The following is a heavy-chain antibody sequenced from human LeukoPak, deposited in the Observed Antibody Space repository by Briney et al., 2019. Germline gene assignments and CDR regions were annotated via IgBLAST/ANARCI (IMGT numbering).Heavy chain of an antibody. Sequence: GGSLRLSCAASGFTFSSYAMHWVRQAPGKGLEWVSSISWSSDHIGYADSVKGRFTISRDNAKNSLYMQMNSLKVEDTAFYYCAKSQFDSAGLHALDLWGQGTMVTVSS. CDR3: AKSQFDSAGLHALDL. V-gene: IGHV3-9*01. J-gene: IGHJ3*01. D-gene: IGHD3-22*01. CDR1: GFTFSSYA. CDR2: ISWSSDHI.